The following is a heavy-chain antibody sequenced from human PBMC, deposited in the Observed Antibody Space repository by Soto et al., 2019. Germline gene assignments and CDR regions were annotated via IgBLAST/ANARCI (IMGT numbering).Heavy chain of an antibody. CDR2: ISVYNGDT. J-gene: IGHJ4*02. CDR3: ARVYCGGDCFSGGDFDY. V-gene: IGHV1-18*01. Sequence: QVQLVQSGTEVKKAGSALKVSCKTSGYTFTTYGISWIRQAPGQGLEWIAWISVYNGDTNYAQNVQGRVTMTTDTLTTTAYLELRSLRSDDTAVYYCARVYCGGDCFSGGDFDYWGQGTLVTVS. D-gene: IGHD2-21*01. CDR1: GYTFTTYG.